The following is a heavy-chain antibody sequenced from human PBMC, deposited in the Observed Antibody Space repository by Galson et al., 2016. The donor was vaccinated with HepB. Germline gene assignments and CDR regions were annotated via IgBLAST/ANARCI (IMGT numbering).Heavy chain of an antibody. D-gene: IGHD2-2*02. CDR1: GFTFSNYS. CDR3: ARYSCCTSFCYNAFDV. J-gene: IGHJ3*01. V-gene: IGHV3-21*01. CDR2: ISARSTFV. Sequence: SLRLSCAASGFTFSNYSVNWVRQAPGKGLEWVSSISARSTFVYYADSVKGRFTISRDNAKNSLYLQMNNLRAEDTAVYYCARYSCCTSFCYNAFDVWGQGTMVAVSS.